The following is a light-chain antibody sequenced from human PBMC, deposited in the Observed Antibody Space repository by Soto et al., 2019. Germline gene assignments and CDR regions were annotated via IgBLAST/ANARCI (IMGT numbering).Light chain of an antibody. Sequence: IVLTQSPGTLSLSPGERATLSCRASQSVSYYLAWYQQKPGQAPRILIYRASTRATGVSDRFSGSGSGTDFTLTITRLAPEDFATYYCHHYGASPWAFGQGTKVDIK. V-gene: IGKV3-20*01. CDR3: HHYGASPWA. CDR1: QSVSYY. J-gene: IGKJ1*01. CDR2: RAS.